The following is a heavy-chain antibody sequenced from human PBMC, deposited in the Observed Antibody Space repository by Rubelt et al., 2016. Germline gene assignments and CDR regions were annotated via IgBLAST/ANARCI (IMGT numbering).Heavy chain of an antibody. V-gene: IGHV3-21*01. D-gene: IGHD6-19*01. J-gene: IGHJ4*02. CDR3: ARSTGWYPDY. CDR2: ISSGGSHM. CDR1: GFTFTSYS. Sequence: VQLVESGGGLVKPGGSLRLSCAASGFTFTSYSMNWVRQAPGKGLEWVSSISSGGSHMYYADSVKGRFTISRDNAKNSLYLQMNSLRAEDTAVYYCARSTGWYPDYWGQGTLVTVSS.